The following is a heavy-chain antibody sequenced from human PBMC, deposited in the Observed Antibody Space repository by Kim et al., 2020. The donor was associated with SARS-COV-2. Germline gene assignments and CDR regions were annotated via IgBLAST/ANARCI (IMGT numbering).Heavy chain of an antibody. CDR3: ARARAGMAS. V-gene: IGHV1-18*01. Sequence: NKNYAPKLQGRVTMTTDTSTSTAYMELRSLRSDDTAVYYCARARAGMASWGQGTLVTVSS. D-gene: IGHD2-8*01. CDR2: NK. J-gene: IGHJ4*02.